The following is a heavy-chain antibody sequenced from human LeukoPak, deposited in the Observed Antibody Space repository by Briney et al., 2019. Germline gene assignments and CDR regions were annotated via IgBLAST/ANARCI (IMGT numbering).Heavy chain of an antibody. CDR3: AKDKSPRAAIDDAFDI. J-gene: IGHJ3*02. D-gene: IGHD2-2*02. V-gene: IGHV3-30*02. CDR2: IHYDESNE. Sequence: GGSLRLSCVASGFSFGYGMHWVRQAPGKGLEWLTFIHYDESNEYYADSVKGRFTISRDNSKNTLYLQMNSLRAEDTAVYYCAKDKSPRAAIDDAFDIWGQGTMVTVSS. CDR1: GFSFGYG.